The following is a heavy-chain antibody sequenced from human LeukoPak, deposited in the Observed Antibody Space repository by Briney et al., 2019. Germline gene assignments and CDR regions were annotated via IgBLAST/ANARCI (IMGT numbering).Heavy chain of an antibody. CDR1: GFTFSSYE. J-gene: IGHJ4*02. V-gene: IGHV3-48*03. D-gene: IGHD3-16*01. Sequence: GGPLRLSCAASGFTFSSYEMNWVRQAPGKGLAWVSYITTSGSTIYYADSVRGRFTISRDNAKNSLYLQMNSLRAEDMAVYYCARESPDYVWGSSDFDSWGQGTLVTVSS. CDR2: ITTSGSTI. CDR3: ARESPDYVWGSSDFDS.